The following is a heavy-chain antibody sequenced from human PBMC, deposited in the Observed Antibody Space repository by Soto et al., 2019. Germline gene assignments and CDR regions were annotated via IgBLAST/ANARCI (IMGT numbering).Heavy chain of an antibody. CDR2: ISSSSSYI. CDR3: ARLRKEYQLLSPYYYMDV. V-gene: IGHV3-21*04. J-gene: IGHJ6*03. CDR1: GFTFSSYS. D-gene: IGHD2-2*01. Sequence: PGGSLRLSCAASGFTFSSYSMNWVRQAPGKGLEWVSSISSSSSYIYYADSVKGRFTISRDNAKNSLYLQMNSLRAEDTAVYYCARLRKEYQLLSPYYYMDVWGKGTTVTVSS.